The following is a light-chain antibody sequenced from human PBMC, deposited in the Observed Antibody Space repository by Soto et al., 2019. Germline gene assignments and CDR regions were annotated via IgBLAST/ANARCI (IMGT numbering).Light chain of an antibody. Sequence: DLPMAPSPSTPSASVGDRVTITFRASQSISNWLAWYQQKPGKAPKLLIYDASSLESGVPSRFSGSESGTEFTLTISSLQPDDFATYYCQQYNSYSTFGQGTKVDIK. CDR2: DAS. V-gene: IGKV1-5*01. J-gene: IGKJ1*01. CDR1: QSISNW. CDR3: QQYNSYST.